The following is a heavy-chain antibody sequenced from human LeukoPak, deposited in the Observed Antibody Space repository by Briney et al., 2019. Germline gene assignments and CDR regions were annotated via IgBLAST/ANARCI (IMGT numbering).Heavy chain of an antibody. J-gene: IGHJ4*02. CDR1: GGSISSSSYY. V-gene: IGHV4-61*01. Sequence: SETLSLTCTVSGGSISSSSYYWSWIRQSPGKGLEWIGFIHYDGSTTYNPSVNSRVTISIDMSKTQFSLRLTSVTAADTAVYYCARGGWGARYGLFYFDYWGQGTLVTVSS. D-gene: IGHD5-18*01. CDR3: ARGGWGARYGLFYFDY. CDR2: IHYDGST.